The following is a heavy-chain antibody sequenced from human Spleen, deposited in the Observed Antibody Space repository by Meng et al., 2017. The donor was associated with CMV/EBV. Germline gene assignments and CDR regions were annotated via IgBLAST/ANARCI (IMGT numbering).Heavy chain of an antibody. CDR2: ISSSGSIT. D-gene: IGHD3-3*01. CDR3: ARDSLRDFWSGYFNGMDV. J-gene: IGHJ6*02. V-gene: IGHV3-11*04. Sequence: GESLKISCAASGFAFSDYYMTWIRQAPGKGLEWVSYISSSGSITKYLDSLKGRFTISRDNAKNSLYLQMNSLRAEDTAVYYCARDSLRDFWSGYFNGMDVWGQGTTVTVSS. CDR1: GFAFSDYY.